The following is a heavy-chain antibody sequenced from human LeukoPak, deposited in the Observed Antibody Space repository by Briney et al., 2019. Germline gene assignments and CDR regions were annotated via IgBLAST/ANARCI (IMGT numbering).Heavy chain of an antibody. V-gene: IGHV3-23*01. CDR3: AKDLHPYYYDSSGYYYQDY. J-gene: IGHJ4*02. CDR2: LSGSSGST. CDR1: GFIFSSYA. D-gene: IGHD3-22*01. Sequence: GVSLRLSCAASGFIFSSYAMSWVRQAPGKGLECVSALSGSSGSTYYADSVKGRFPISRDNSKNTLYLQMNSLRAEDTAVYYCAKDLHPYYYDSSGYYYQDYWGQGTLVTVSS.